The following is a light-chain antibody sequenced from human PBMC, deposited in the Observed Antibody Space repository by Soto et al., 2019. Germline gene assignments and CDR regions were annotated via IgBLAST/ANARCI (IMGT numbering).Light chain of an antibody. V-gene: IGKV3-20*01. Sequence: EIVLTQSPGTLSLSPGERATLSCRASQSVDSTFLAWYQQKPGQSPRLLLYATSSRGAGVPDRFSASGSGTAFTLTISRLEPEDSALYYCHQYGRLPRTFGQGTQLEVK. CDR1: QSVDSTF. J-gene: IGKJ1*01. CDR2: ATS. CDR3: HQYGRLPRT.